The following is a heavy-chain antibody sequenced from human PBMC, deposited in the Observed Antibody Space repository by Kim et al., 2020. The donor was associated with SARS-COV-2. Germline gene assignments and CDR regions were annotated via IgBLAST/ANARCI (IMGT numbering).Heavy chain of an antibody. V-gene: IGHV4-34*01. Sequence: SETLSLTCAVYGGSFSGYYWSWIRQPPGKGLEWIGEINHSGSTNYNPSLKSRVTISVDTSKNQFSLKLSSVTAADTAVYYCARGPRGYSYGPYYYYGMDV. J-gene: IGHJ6*01. D-gene: IGHD5-18*01. CDR3: ARGPRGYSYGPYYYYGMDV. CDR2: INHSGST. CDR1: GGSFSGYY.